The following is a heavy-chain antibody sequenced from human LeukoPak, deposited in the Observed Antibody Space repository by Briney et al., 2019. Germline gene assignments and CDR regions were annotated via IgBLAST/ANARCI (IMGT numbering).Heavy chain of an antibody. J-gene: IGHJ4*02. Sequence: PGGSLRLSCAASGFTVSSNYISWVRQAPGKGLEWVSVFYSGGDTDYADSVKGRFIISRDKSKNTLYLQMNSLRAEDTAVYYCASGRLSGKGFDYWGQGTLVTVSS. CDR1: GFTVSSNY. CDR2: FYSGGDT. V-gene: IGHV3-66*01. D-gene: IGHD1-26*01. CDR3: ASGRLSGKGFDY.